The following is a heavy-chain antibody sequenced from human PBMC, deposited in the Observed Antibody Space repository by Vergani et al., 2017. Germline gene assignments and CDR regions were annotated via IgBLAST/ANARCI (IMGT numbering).Heavy chain of an antibody. Sequence: QVQLVQSGAEVKKPGSSVKVSCKASGGTFSSYAISWVRQAPGQGLEWMGWINPNSGGTNYAQKFQGWVTMTRDTSISTAYMELSRLRSDDTAVYYCARDLGIAAAGTVHYYYYGMDVWGQGTTVTVSS. J-gene: IGHJ6*02. CDR1: GGTFSSYA. CDR2: INPNSGGT. CDR3: ARDLGIAAAGTVHYYYYGMDV. V-gene: IGHV1-2*04. D-gene: IGHD6-13*01.